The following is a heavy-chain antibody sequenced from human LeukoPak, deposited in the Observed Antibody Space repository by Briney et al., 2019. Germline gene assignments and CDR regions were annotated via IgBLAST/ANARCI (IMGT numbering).Heavy chain of an antibody. CDR1: GYTFTSYG. Sequence: ASVKVSCKASGYTFTSYGISWVRQAPGQGLEWMGWISAYNGNTNYAQKPQGRVTMTTDTSTSTAYMELRSLRSDDTAVYYCARDIYYDSSGPDDAFDIWGQGTMVTVSS. CDR2: ISAYNGNT. D-gene: IGHD3-22*01. J-gene: IGHJ3*02. CDR3: ARDIYYDSSGPDDAFDI. V-gene: IGHV1-18*01.